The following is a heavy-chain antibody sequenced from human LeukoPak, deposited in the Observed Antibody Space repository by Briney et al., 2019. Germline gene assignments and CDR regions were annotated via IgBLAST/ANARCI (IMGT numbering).Heavy chain of an antibody. CDR3: ARVNPLYQLLGSWFDP. J-gene: IGHJ5*02. Sequence: GGSLRLSCAASGFTVSGNYMTWVRQAPGKGLEPVSVIYSGGSTYSADSVKDRFTISRDNSMNTLYLQMNNLRVEDTAVYFCARVNPLYQLLGSWFDPWGQGTLVTVSS. D-gene: IGHD2-2*01. CDR2: IYSGGST. CDR1: GFTVSGNY. V-gene: IGHV3-66*01.